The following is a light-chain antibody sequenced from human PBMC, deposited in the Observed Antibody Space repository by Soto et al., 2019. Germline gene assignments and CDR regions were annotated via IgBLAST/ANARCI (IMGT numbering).Light chain of an antibody. J-gene: IGKJ2*01. V-gene: IGKV2-30*01. Sequence: VVMTQSPLSLAVTLGQPASISCRSSQSLLYSDGNTTLNWFHQRPGQSPRRLIYKVSNRDSGVPDRFSGSGSGTDFTLKISRVEAEDVGVYYCMQGTHWPPYTFGQGTKLEIK. CDR1: QSLLYSDGNTT. CDR2: KVS. CDR3: MQGTHWPPYT.